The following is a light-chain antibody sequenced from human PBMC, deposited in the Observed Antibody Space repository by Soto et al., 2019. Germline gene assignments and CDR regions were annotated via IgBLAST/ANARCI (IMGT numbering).Light chain of an antibody. CDR3: VSYAGNSNVV. Sequence: QSALTQTPSASGSPGQSVTISCAGTSSDVGGYNYVSWYQQHPGKAPKLMIYEVDKRPSGVPDRFSGSKSGNTASLTVSGLQAEDEADYYCVSYAGNSNVVFGGGTKATVL. J-gene: IGLJ3*02. CDR2: EVD. CDR1: SSDVGGYNY. V-gene: IGLV2-8*01.